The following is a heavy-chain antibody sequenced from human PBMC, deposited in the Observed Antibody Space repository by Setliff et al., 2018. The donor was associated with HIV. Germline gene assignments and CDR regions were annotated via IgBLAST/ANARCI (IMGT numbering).Heavy chain of an antibody. CDR1: GGSISSHY. J-gene: IGHJ6*03. D-gene: IGHD3-16*01. CDR3: ARGGSGDYYYYYMDV. Sequence: PSETLSLTCTVSGGSISSHYWSWIRQPPGKGLEWIGYIYYRGSTNYNPSLKSRVTISVDTSKNQFSRKLSSVTAADPAVYYCARGGSGDYYYYYMDVWGKGTTVTVSS. CDR2: IYYRGST. V-gene: IGHV4-59*11.